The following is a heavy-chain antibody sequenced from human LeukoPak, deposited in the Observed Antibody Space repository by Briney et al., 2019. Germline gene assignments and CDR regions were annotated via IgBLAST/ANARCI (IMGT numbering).Heavy chain of an antibody. J-gene: IGHJ4*02. CDR3: AKSNFLLAAPSDY. Sequence: GGSLRLSCAASGFTFSSYGMHWVRQAPGKGLEWVAFIRYDGSNKYYADSVKGRFTISRDNSKNTLYLQMNSLRAEDTAVYYCAKSNFLLAAPSDYWGQGTLVTVSS. CDR1: GFTFSSYG. V-gene: IGHV3-30*02. D-gene: IGHD2-15*01. CDR2: IRYDGSNK.